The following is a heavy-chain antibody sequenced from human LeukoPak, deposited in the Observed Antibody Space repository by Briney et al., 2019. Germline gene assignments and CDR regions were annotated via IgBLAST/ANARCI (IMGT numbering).Heavy chain of an antibody. D-gene: IGHD2-15*01. CDR3: ARDQAGYCSGGSCLDYYYYMDV. CDR2: ISSSSSYI. Sequence: KSGGSLRLSCAASGFTFSSYSMNWVRQAPGKGLEWVSSISSSSSYIYYADSVKGRFTISRDNSKNTLYLQMNSLRAEDTAVYYCARDQAGYCSGGSCLDYYYYMDVWGKGTTVTVSS. CDR1: GFTFSSYS. V-gene: IGHV3-21*01. J-gene: IGHJ6*03.